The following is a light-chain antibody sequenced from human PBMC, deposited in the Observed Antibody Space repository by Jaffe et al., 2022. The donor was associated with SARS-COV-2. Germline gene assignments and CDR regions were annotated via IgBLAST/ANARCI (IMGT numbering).Light chain of an antibody. V-gene: IGKV3-15*01. CDR1: QSVNND. Sequence: EIVMTQSPGTLSVSPGERATLSCRASQSVNNDLAWYQQKFGQAPRLLIYGASTRATGIPARFSGSGSGTEFTLTISRLQSEDFAVYYCQQYNDWMYTFGQGTKLEIK. J-gene: IGKJ2*01. CDR2: GAS. CDR3: QQYNDWMYT.